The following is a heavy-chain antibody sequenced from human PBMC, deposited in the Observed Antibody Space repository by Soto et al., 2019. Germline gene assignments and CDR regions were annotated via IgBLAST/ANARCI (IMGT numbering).Heavy chain of an antibody. CDR2: IIPIFGTA. V-gene: IGHV1-69*13. CDR1: GGTFSSYA. CDR3: ARGCSSTSCYNWFDP. J-gene: IGHJ5*02. D-gene: IGHD2-2*01. Sequence: SVKVSCKASGGTFSSYAISWVRQAPGQGLEWMGGIIPIFGTANYAQKFQGRVTITADESTSTAYMELSSLRSEDTAVYYCARGCSSTSCYNWFDPWGQGTLVTVSS.